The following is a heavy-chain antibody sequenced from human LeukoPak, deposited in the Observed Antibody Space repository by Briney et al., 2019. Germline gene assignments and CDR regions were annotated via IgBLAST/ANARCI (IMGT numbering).Heavy chain of an antibody. CDR1: GGPISSSSYY. D-gene: IGHD3-16*02. CDR3: ASLAPGDYVWGSYRALFDY. V-gene: IGHV4-39*01. Sequence: SETLSLTCTVSGGPISSSSYYWGWIRQPPGKGLEWIGSIYYSGSTYYNPSLKSRVTISVDTSKNQFSLKLSSVTAADTAVYYCASLAPGDYVWGSYRALFDYWGQGTLVTVSS. J-gene: IGHJ4*02. CDR2: IYYSGST.